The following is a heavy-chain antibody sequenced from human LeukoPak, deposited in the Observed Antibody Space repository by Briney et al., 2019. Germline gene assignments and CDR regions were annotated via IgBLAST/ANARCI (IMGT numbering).Heavy chain of an antibody. Sequence: GGSLRLSCAASGFTFSSYWMSWVRQAPGKGLEWVANIKQDGSEKYYVDSVKGRFTISRDNAQNSMYLQMNSLGVEDTAVYYCTSWGDTTAEYFQRWGQGTLVTVSS. J-gene: IGHJ1*01. CDR3: TSWGDTTAEYFQR. D-gene: IGHD2-21*02. V-gene: IGHV3-7*01. CDR2: IKQDGSEK. CDR1: GFTFSSYW.